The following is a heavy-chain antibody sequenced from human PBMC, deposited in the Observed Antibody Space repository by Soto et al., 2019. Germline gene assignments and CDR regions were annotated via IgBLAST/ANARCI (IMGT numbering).Heavy chain of an antibody. V-gene: IGHV4-34*01. CDR2: INHSGST. J-gene: IGHJ6*02. Sequence: SETLSLTCAVYGGSFSGYYWSWIRQPPGKGLEWIGEINHSGSTNYNPSLKSRVTMSVDMSKKQFSLNLSSVTAADTAVYYCARELPQPQGRNTHAWGQGPTVTVSS. CDR1: GGSFSGYY. CDR3: ARELPQPQGRNTHA. D-gene: IGHD3-10*01.